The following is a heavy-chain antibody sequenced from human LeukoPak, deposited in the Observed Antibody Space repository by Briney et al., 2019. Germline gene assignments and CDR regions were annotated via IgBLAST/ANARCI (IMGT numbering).Heavy chain of an antibody. J-gene: IGHJ5*02. CDR1: GFTFNLYW. Sequence: GGSLRLSCAASGFTFNLYWMHWVRQAPGKRPVWVSRINDDGSNTIYADSVRGRFTISRDNAKNTVYLQMNNLRAEDTAVYYCVRGGPSTWSWGQGTLVTVST. CDR2: INDDGSNT. V-gene: IGHV3-74*01. D-gene: IGHD2-15*01. CDR3: VRGGPSTWS.